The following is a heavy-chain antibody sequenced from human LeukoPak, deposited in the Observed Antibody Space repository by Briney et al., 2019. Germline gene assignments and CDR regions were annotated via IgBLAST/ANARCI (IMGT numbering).Heavy chain of an antibody. CDR1: GFTFRSYW. D-gene: IGHD3-10*01. CDR3: ARYGSGSYAKFFDC. V-gene: IGHV3-7*01. J-gene: IGHJ4*02. CDR2: IKQDGSEK. Sequence: GGSLRLFCAASGFTFRSYWMSWVRQAPGKGLEGVANIKQDGSEKYYVDSVKGRFTISRDNAKNSLYLQMNSLRAEDTAVYYCARYGSGSYAKFFDCWGQGTLVTVYS.